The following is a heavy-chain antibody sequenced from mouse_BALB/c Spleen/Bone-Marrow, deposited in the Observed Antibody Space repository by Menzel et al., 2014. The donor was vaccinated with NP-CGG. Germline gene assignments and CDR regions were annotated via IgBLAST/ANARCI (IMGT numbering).Heavy chain of an antibody. CDR1: GYTFTSYW. J-gene: IGHJ4*01. Sequence: GSELVRPGASVKLSCKASGYTFTSYWMHWVKQRHGQGLEWIGNIYPGSGSTNYDEKFKSKATLTVDTSSSTAYMQLSSLTSEDSAVYYCTREVRRYAMDYWGQGTSVTVSS. D-gene: IGHD2-14*01. CDR2: IYPGSGST. V-gene: IGHV1S22*01. CDR3: TREVRRYAMDY.